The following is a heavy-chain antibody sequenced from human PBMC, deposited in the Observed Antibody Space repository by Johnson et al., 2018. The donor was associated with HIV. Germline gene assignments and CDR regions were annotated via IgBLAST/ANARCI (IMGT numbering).Heavy chain of an antibody. Sequence: QVQLVESGGGVVQPRRSLRLSCAASVFTFSSYPMHWVRHAPGKGLEWAAGISYDGSYTYYATSVKVRFTIPRDNSKNTLYLQMNSLRAEDTAVSYCAREVFTIFGATQRGAFDIWGQGTMVTVSS. CDR1: VFTFSSYP. CDR3: AREVFTIFGATQRGAFDI. J-gene: IGHJ3*02. V-gene: IGHV3-30-3*01. D-gene: IGHD3-3*01. CDR2: ISYDGSYT.